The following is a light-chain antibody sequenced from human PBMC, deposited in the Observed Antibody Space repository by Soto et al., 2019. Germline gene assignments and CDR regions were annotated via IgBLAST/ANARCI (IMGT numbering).Light chain of an antibody. V-gene: IGKV1-17*01. CDR1: QDIGSD. J-gene: IGKJ1*01. CDR2: AAS. CDR3: LQHNAYPRA. Sequence: DIQMTQSPASLSASVGDRVTITCRASQDIGSDLGWYQQKPGRAPKRLMFAASRLQSGVPSRFSGRGSGSEFTLTLSSLQPDDFATYYCLQHNAYPRAFGQGTKVEMK.